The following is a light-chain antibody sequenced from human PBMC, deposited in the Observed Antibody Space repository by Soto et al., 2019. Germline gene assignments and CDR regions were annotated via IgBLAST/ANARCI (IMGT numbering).Light chain of an antibody. CDR1: QFITTW. Sequence: DIQMIQSPSSVSASVGDRVTITCRASQFITTWLAWYQQKPGKAPRLLIYAASSLQSGVPSRFSGSGSGTHFALTISSLQPEDFATYYCQQGGSFPLTFGGGTKVEIK. CDR2: AAS. CDR3: QQGGSFPLT. V-gene: IGKV1-12*01. J-gene: IGKJ4*01.